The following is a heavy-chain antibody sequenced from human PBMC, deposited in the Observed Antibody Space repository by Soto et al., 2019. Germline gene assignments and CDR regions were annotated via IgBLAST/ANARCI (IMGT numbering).Heavy chain of an antibody. CDR2: ITWNSGKI. CDR3: AKDRSIVVAGIDH. J-gene: IGHJ4*02. V-gene: IGHV3-9*01. D-gene: IGHD6-13*01. CDR1: GFNLDDFA. Sequence: GGSLRLSCAASGFNLDDFAMHWVRQAPGKGLEWVSGITWNSGKIDYGDSVKGRFTISRDNAKNFLYLQMNGLRTEDTALYYSAKDRSIVVAGIDHRGRGTLVTVSS.